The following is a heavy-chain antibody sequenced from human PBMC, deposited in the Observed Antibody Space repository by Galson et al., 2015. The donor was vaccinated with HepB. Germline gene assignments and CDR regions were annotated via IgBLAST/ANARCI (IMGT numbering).Heavy chain of an antibody. Sequence: SLRLSCAASGFTFSDNWMTWVRQAPGKGLEWVANIKQDGTEKYYLDSVKGGFTISRDNAKNSLYLQMNGLRVEDTGVYYCARDVPMRDWGQGALVTVSP. CDR1: GFTFSDNW. CDR3: ARDVPMRD. V-gene: IGHV3-7*03. J-gene: IGHJ4*02. CDR2: IKQDGTEK.